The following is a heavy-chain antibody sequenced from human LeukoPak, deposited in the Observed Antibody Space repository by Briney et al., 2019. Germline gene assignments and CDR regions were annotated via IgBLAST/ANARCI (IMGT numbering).Heavy chain of an antibody. CDR3: ARAQYDILTGYPLYYFDY. V-gene: IGHV3-20*04. D-gene: IGHD3-9*01. CDR2: INWNGGST. Sequence: GGSLRLSCAASGFTFDDYGMSWVRQAPGKGLEWVSGINWNGGSTGYADSVKGRFTISRDNAKNSLYLQTNSLRAEDTALYYCARAQYDILTGYPLYYFDYWGQGTLVTVSS. J-gene: IGHJ4*02. CDR1: GFTFDDYG.